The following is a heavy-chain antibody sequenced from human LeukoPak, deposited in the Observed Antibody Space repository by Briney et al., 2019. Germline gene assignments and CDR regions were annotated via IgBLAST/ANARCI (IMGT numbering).Heavy chain of an antibody. V-gene: IGHV4-59*01. CDR2: IDYSGSA. CDR3: ARAGGSYSFDY. D-gene: IGHD1-26*01. J-gene: IGHJ4*02. Sequence: SGTLSLTCTVSGGSMYSYYWNWLRQPPGKGLDWIGFIDYSGSANINPSLKSRGTLSIDTSRNQFSLKLSSVTAADTAVYYCARAGGSYSFDYWGQGTRVTVSS. CDR1: GGSMYSYY.